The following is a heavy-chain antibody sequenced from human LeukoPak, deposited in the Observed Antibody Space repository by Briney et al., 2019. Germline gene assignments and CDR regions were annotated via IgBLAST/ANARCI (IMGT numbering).Heavy chain of an antibody. V-gene: IGHV3-64D*06. D-gene: IGHD1-14*01. CDR1: GFPFSTLG. CDR2: IGSGGDGT. Sequence: GGSLRLSCAASGFPFSTLGMHWVRQAPGKGLEHVSTIGSGGDGTYYADSVKDRFIISRDNSKNAVYLQMSSLRPEDTAVYYCVSPVFINFWGQGTLVTVSS. CDR3: VSPVFINF. J-gene: IGHJ4*01.